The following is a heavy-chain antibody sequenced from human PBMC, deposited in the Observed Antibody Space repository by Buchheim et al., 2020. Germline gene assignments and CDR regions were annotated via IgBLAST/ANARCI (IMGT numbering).Heavy chain of an antibody. D-gene: IGHD3-22*01. CDR2: MNPNSGNR. J-gene: IGHJ4*02. V-gene: IGHV1-8*01. Sequence: QVQLVQSGAEVKKPGASVKVSCKASGYTFTSHDINWVRQAPGQGLEWMGWMNPNSGNRGYAQKFQGRVTITRDTSISTFYMEVSSLRSEDTAVYYCARALNYYDTDVYLYSFDYWGQGTL. CDR3: ARALNYYDTDVYLYSFDY. CDR1: GYTFTSHD.